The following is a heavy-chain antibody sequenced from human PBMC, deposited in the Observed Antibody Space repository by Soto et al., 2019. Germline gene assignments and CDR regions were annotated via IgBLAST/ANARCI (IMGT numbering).Heavy chain of an antibody. D-gene: IGHD3-10*01. V-gene: IGHV4-59*01. Sequence: QVQLQESGPGLVKPSETLSLTCTVSGVSISNYYCSWIRQPPGKGLEWLGYILYTGNTNYNPALKSRVTISVDTSKNQVSLELTSGTTADTAVYFCAIAAYGSGNYYAPQYYSAMDVWGQGTTVTVSS. J-gene: IGHJ6*02. CDR2: ILYTGNT. CDR1: GVSISNYY. CDR3: AIAAYGSGNYYAPQYYSAMDV.